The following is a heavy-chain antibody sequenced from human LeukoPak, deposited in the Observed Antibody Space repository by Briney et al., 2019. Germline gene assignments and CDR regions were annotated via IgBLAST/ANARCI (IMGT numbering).Heavy chain of an antibody. J-gene: IGHJ4*02. CDR3: ARSSDLTWIQLSDY. V-gene: IGHV3-23*01. CDR2: ISGSGGST. Sequence: GGSLRLSCAASGFTFAGYAMNWVRQAPGKGLEWVSTISGSGGSTYYADSVKGRFTISRDNSKNTLYLQMNSLRAEDTAVYYCARSSDLTWIQLSDYWGQGTLVTVSS. D-gene: IGHD5-18*01. CDR1: GFTFAGYA.